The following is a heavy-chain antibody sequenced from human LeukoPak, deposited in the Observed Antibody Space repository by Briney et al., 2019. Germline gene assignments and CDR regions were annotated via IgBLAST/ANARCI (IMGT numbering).Heavy chain of an antibody. V-gene: IGHV4-59*08. J-gene: IGHJ1*01. D-gene: IGHD3-22*01. Sequence: SETLSLTCTVSGGSISSYYWSWIRQPPGKGLEWIGYIYYSGSTNYNPSLKSRVTISVDTSKNQFSLKLSSVTAADTAAYYCARHNDYYDSSGYPPRWGCFQHWGQGTLVTVSS. CDR3: ARHNDYYDSSGYPPRWGCFQH. CDR1: GGSISSYY. CDR2: IYYSGST.